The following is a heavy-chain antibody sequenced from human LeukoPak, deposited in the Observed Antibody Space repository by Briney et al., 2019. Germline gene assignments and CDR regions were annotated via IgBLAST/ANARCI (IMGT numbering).Heavy chain of an antibody. V-gene: IGHV3-23*01. J-gene: IGHJ4*02. CDR1: GFTFSSYA. D-gene: IGHD1-26*01. CDR2: ISGSGVST. CDR3: TTAQYSGSYWTFDY. Sequence: PGGSLRLSCAATGFTFSSYALSWVRQAPGKGLEWVSAISGSGVSTYYAAPVKGRFTITRDDSKNTLYLQMNSLKTEDTAVYYCTTAQYSGSYWTFDYWGQGTLVTVSS.